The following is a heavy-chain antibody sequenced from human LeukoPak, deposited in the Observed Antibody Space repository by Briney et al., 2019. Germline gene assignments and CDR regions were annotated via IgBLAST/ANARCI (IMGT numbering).Heavy chain of an antibody. V-gene: IGHV4-59*08. CDR2: IFYSGGT. J-gene: IGHJ4*02. CDR3: ARRNTADASIDF. CDR1: GGSMSGHW. D-gene: IGHD2/OR15-2a*01. Sequence: SETLPLTCTVSGGSMSGHWWSWIRQPPGKGLEWIGDIFYSGGTNNNSPLKSRLTMSLDTSKNQFSLKLSSVTAADTAMYYCARRNTADASIDFWGQGILVIASS.